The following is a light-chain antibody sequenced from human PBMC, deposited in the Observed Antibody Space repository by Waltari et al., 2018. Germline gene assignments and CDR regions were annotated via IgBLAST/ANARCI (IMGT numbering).Light chain of an antibody. V-gene: IGLV2-14*03. CDR2: DVS. CDR1: SIAVGDYTF. J-gene: IGLJ2*01. CDR3: SSFTGSSFVL. Sequence: QSALTQPASVSGSPGQSITISCTGTSIAVGDYTFVSWYQHHPGKAPKLIIYDVSDRPSGVSNRFSGSKSGNTASLTISGLQAEDEAMYYCSSFTGSSFVLFGGGTMLTVL.